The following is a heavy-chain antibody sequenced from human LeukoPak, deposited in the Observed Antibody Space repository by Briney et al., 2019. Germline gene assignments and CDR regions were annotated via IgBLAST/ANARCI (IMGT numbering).Heavy chain of an antibody. J-gene: IGHJ5*02. CDR3: ARRAGTGSWFDP. D-gene: IGHD6-19*01. Sequence: PSETLSLTCAVYGGSFSGYYWSWIRQPPGKGLEWIGEINHRGSTNYNPSLKSRVTISGDTSKNQFSLKLSSVTAADTAVYYCARRAGTGSWFDPWGQGTLVTVSS. V-gene: IGHV4-34*01. CDR2: INHRGST. CDR1: GGSFSGYY.